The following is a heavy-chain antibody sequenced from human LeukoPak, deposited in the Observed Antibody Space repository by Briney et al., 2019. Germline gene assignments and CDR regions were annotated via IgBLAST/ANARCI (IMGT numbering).Heavy chain of an antibody. Sequence: SQTLSLTCAISGDSVSSNSVAWHWIRQSPSRGLEWLGRTYYRSKWYNDYAVSVKSRITINPDTSKNQFSLQLNSVTPEDTAVYYCARLPTRNDYYGMDVWGQGTTVTVSS. D-gene: IGHD1-1*01. CDR2: TYYRSKWYN. CDR1: GDSVSSNSVA. J-gene: IGHJ6*02. V-gene: IGHV6-1*01. CDR3: ARLPTRNDYYGMDV.